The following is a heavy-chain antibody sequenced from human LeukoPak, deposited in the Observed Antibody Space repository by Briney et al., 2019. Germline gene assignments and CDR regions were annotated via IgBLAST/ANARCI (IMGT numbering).Heavy chain of an antibody. Sequence: PSETLSLTCTVSGGSISSYYWSWIRQPPGKGLEWIGYIYYSGSTNYNPSLKSRVTISVDTSKNQFSLKLSSVTAADTAVYYCARARVDSRHPETYYYDSSGYYYDYWGQGTLVTVSS. D-gene: IGHD3-22*01. CDR2: IYYSGST. V-gene: IGHV4-59*01. CDR3: ARARVDSRHPETYYYDSSGYYYDY. CDR1: GGSISSYY. J-gene: IGHJ4*02.